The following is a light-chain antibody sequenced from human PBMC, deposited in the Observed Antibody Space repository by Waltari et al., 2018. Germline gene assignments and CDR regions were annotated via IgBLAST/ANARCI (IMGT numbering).Light chain of an antibody. V-gene: IGKV1-39*01. CDR2: TAS. CDR3: HQTFSLPNS. J-gene: IGKJ2*03. CDR1: QTINNY. Sequence: DIQMTQSPSSLSASAGDRVTITCRASQTINNYVNWYQQKPGKAPTPLIYTASTLQSGVPSRFSGSGVGTLFTLTISSLQPEDFATYFCHQTFSLPNSFGQGTKVDI.